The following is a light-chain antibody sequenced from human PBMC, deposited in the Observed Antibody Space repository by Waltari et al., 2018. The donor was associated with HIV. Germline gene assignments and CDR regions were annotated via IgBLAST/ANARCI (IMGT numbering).Light chain of an antibody. Sequence: QSVLTQPPSVSAAPGQKVTISCFGSSSNIGNNYVSWYQHLPGTAPKVLIYDNNKRPSGIPDRSSGSKSGTSATLGITGLQTGDEADYYCGTWDSSLSAGVFGGGTKLTVL. CDR1: SSNIGNNY. J-gene: IGLJ3*02. V-gene: IGLV1-51*01. CDR2: DNN. CDR3: GTWDSSLSAGV.